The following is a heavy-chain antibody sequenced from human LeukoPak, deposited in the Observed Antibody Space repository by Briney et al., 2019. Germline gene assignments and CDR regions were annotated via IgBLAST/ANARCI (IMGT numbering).Heavy chain of an antibody. D-gene: IGHD7-27*01. Sequence: PSETLSLTCTVSGGSISSGGYYWSWIRQHPGTGLEWIGYIYYSGSTYYNPSLKSRVTISVDTSKNQFSLKLSSVTAADTAVYYCARDYGTGYGWFDPWGQGTLVTVSS. J-gene: IGHJ5*02. CDR2: IYYSGST. CDR3: ARDYGTGYGWFDP. CDR1: GGSISSGGYY. V-gene: IGHV4-31*03.